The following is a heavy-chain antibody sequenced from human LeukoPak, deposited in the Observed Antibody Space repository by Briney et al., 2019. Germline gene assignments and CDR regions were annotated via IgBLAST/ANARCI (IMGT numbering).Heavy chain of an antibody. J-gene: IGHJ4*02. D-gene: IGHD2-15*01. Sequence: GGSLRLSCAASGFTVSSYYMTWVRQAPGKGLEWVSVISGNSGSTYYTDPVKGRFTISRDNSKSTLYLQMNSLRAEDTAIYYCAKGDCSGGRCYYYSWGQGTLVTVSS. CDR1: GFTVSSYY. V-gene: IGHV3-23*01. CDR2: ISGNSGST. CDR3: AKGDCSGGRCYYYS.